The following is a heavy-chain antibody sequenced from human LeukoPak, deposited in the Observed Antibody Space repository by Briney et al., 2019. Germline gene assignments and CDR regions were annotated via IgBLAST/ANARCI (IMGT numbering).Heavy chain of an antibody. CDR3: ARCFGGDKTGFDY. CDR2: IYYSGST. V-gene: IGHV4-31*03. D-gene: IGHD2-21*01. CDR1: GGSISSGGYY. J-gene: IGHJ4*02. Sequence: SETLSLTCTVSGGSISSGGYYWSWIRQHAGKGLEWIGYIYYSGSTYYNPSLKSRLTISVDTSKNQFSPKLSSVTAADTAVYYCARCFGGDKTGFDYWGQGTLVTVSS.